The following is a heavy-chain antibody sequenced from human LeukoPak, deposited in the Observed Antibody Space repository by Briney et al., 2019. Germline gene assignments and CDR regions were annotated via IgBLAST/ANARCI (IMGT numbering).Heavy chain of an antibody. V-gene: IGHV3-23*01. CDR1: GFTFSSHA. D-gene: IGHD6-19*01. CDR3: ARAGRRGLSGWYEVGY. J-gene: IGHJ4*02. CDR2: IGGIGAST. Sequence: PGGSLRLSCAASGFTFSSHAMNWVRQAPGKGLEWVSSIGGIGASTYYADSVKGRFTISRDNSKNTLYLQMNSLRAEDTAVYYWARAGRRGLSGWYEVGYWGQGTLVTVSS.